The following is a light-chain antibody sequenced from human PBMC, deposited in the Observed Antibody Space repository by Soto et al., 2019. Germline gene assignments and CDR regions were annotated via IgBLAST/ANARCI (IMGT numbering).Light chain of an antibody. CDR3: QEYSKWPLFT. J-gene: IGKJ3*01. CDR2: AAS. CDR1: QSVSTN. V-gene: IGKV3-15*01. Sequence: EIVVTQSPGILSVSPGDRATLSCRASQSVSTNLAWYQQKPGPAPTLLIYAASTRATGIPARFTGSGSGTDFTLTISSRQSEDFAVYYCQEYSKWPLFTFGPGTRVDIK.